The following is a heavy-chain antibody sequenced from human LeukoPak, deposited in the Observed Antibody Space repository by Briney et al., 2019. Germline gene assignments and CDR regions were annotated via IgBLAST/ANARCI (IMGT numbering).Heavy chain of an antibody. CDR1: GYTFTSYD. V-gene: IGHV1-8*01. J-gene: IGHJ5*02. D-gene: IGHD2-15*01. CDR2: MNPNSGNT. Sequence: ASVKVSCKASGYTFTSYDINWVRQATGQGLEWMGWMNPNSGNTGYTQKFQGRVTMTRNTSISTAYMELSSLRSEDTAVYYCARGLGYCSAGSCYFQEWFDPWGQGTLVTVSS. CDR3: ARGLGYCSAGSCYFQEWFDP.